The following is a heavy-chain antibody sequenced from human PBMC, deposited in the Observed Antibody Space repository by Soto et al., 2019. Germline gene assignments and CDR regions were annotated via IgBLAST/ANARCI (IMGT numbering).Heavy chain of an antibody. D-gene: IGHD3-16*02. J-gene: IGHJ4*02. CDR1: GGTFSSYT. CDR2: IIPILGIA. CDR3: ARSDYDYIWGSYRELDY. Sequence: SVTVSCKASGGTFSSYTISWVRQAPGQGLEWMGRIIPILGIANYAQKFQGRVTITADKSTSTAYMELSSLRSEDTAVYYCARSDYDYIWGSYRELDYWGQGTLVTVSS. V-gene: IGHV1-69*02.